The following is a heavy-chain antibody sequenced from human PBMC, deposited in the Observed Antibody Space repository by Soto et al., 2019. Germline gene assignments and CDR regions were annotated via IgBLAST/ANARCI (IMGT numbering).Heavy chain of an antibody. CDR2: IYSGGST. J-gene: IGHJ6*02. D-gene: IGHD3-16*02. CDR3: ARVVTTVVSGYYYYGMDV. Sequence: EVQLVESGGGLVQPGGSLRLSCAASGFTVSSNYMSWVRQAPGKGLEWVSVIYSGGSTYYAVSVKGRFTISRHNSKNTLYLQMNSLRAEDTAVYYCARVVTTVVSGYYYYGMDVWGQGTTVTVSS. CDR1: GFTVSSNY. V-gene: IGHV3-53*04.